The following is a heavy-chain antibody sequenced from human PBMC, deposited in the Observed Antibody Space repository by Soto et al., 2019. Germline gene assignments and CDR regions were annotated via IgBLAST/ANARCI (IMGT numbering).Heavy chain of an antibody. CDR1: GGSISSYY. V-gene: IGHV4-59*01. CDR3: ARHSALFGELSLWFDP. Sequence: SETLSLTCTVSGGSISSYYWSWIRQPPGKGLEWIGYIYYSGSTNYNPSLKSRVTISVDTSKNQFSLKLSSVTAADTAVYYCARHSALFGELSLWFDPWGQGTLVTVSS. J-gene: IGHJ5*02. CDR2: IYYSGST. D-gene: IGHD3-10*02.